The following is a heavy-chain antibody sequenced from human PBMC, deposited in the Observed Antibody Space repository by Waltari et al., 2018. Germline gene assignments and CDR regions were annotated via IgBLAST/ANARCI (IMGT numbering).Heavy chain of an antibody. CDR2: IYYRGST. J-gene: IGHJ6*02. CDR3: ARVVVTANRNYYYYGMDV. Sequence: QVQLQESGPGLVKPSETLSLTCTVSGGSISSYYWSWIRQPPGKGLEWIGYIYYRGSTNHNPAHKSRVTISVDTSKNQFSLKLSSVTAADTAVYYCARVVVTANRNYYYYGMDVWGQGTTATVSS. D-gene: IGHD2-21*02. V-gene: IGHV4-59*01. CDR1: GGSISSYY.